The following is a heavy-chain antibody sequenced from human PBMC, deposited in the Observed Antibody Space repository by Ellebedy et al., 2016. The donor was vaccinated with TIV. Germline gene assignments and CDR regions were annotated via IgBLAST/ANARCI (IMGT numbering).Heavy chain of an antibody. V-gene: IGHV4-31*03. D-gene: IGHD3-22*01. CDR1: GGSISSGGFY. CDR3: ARDQNYDTSGRDALDI. J-gene: IGHJ3*02. CDR2: IYYSGNT. Sequence: LRLXCTVSGGSISSGGFYWSWIRQFPGKGLEWIGYIYYSGNTDYNPSLKSRVSISGDTSKNQFSLKLSSVTAADTAMYYCARDQNYDTSGRDALDIWGQGIMATVSS.